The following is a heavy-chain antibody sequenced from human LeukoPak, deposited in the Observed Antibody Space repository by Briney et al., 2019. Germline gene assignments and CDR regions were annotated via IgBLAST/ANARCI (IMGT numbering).Heavy chain of an antibody. Sequence: GGTLRLSCAASGFTFSSYGMSWVRQAPGKGLEWVSAISGSGGSTYYADSVKGRFTISRDNSKNTLYLQMNSLRAEDTAVYYCAKEMQLWSNIGGEFDYWGQGTLVTVSS. D-gene: IGHD5-18*01. J-gene: IGHJ4*02. CDR2: ISGSGGST. V-gene: IGHV3-23*01. CDR3: AKEMQLWSNIGGEFDY. CDR1: GFTFSSYG.